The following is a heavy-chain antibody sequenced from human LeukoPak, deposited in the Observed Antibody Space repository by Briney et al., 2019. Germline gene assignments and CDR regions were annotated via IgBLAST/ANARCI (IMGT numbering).Heavy chain of an antibody. D-gene: IGHD1-20*01. CDR3: ARTHGTLTGTAIDY. Sequence: GGSLRLSCAASGFTFSSYTMNWVRQAPGKGLEWVSSISSSSRSIFYADSVRGRFTTSRDNAKNSLFLQMNSLRAEDTAVYYCARTHGTLTGTAIDYWGQGTLVTVSS. CDR2: ISSSSRSI. CDR1: GFTFSSYT. J-gene: IGHJ4*02. V-gene: IGHV3-21*01.